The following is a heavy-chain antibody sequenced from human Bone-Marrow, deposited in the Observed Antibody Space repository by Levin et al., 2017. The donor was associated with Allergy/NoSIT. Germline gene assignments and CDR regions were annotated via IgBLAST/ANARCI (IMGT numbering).Heavy chain of an antibody. J-gene: IGHJ4*02. CDR2: INPNSGDT. CDR3: ARESSYRNPPGY. CDR1: GYTFTGYY. Sequence: ASVKVSCEASGYTFTGYYIHWVRRAPGQGLEWMGWINPNSGDTNYAQKFQGRVTMTRDTSISTAYMELSRLRSDDTAVYYCARESSYRNPPGYWGQGTLVTVSS. D-gene: IGHD4-11*01. V-gene: IGHV1-2*02.